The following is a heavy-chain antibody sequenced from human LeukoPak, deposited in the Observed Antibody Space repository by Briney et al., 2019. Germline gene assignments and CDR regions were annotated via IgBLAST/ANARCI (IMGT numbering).Heavy chain of an antibody. CDR2: ISVYNGNT. CDR1: GYSFISYG. D-gene: IGHD3-16*01. Sequence: ASVKVSCKASGYSFISYGITWVRQAPGQGLEWMGWISVYNGNTNYVQKLQGRVTLTTDTSTSTAYMELRSLRSDDTAVYYCARARGGSYYYNYMDVWGKGTTVTVSS. V-gene: IGHV1-18*01. J-gene: IGHJ6*03. CDR3: ARARGGSYYYNYMDV.